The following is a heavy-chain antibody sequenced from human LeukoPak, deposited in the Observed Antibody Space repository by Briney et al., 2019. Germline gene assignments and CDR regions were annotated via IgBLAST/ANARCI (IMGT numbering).Heavy chain of an antibody. CDR1: GFTFSSYS. V-gene: IGHV3-21*01. D-gene: IGHD3-16*01. J-gene: IGHJ4*02. CDR2: INSDSSLM. CDR3: IRDLFDDYSLDY. Sequence: GGSLRLSCAASGFTFSSYSMNWVRQAPGKGLEWVSSINSDSSLMFYAESVKGRFTISRDNARNSLYLQMNSLRAEDTAVYYCIRDLFDDYSLDYWGQGALVIVSS.